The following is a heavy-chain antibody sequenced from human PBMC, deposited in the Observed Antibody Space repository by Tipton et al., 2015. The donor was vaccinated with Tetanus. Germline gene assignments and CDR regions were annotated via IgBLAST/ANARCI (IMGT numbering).Heavy chain of an antibody. CDR2: IKEDGSEM. CDR1: GFTFRNYW. V-gene: IGHV3-7*01. Sequence: SLRLSCAASGFTFRNYWMHWVRQAPGKGLEWVANIKEDGSEMYYADSVKGRFTISRDNARNSLSVHMNSLTAEDTAVYYCARLRVYCSTACYSREDYWGQGTLVTVSS. CDR3: ARLRVYCSTACYSREDY. D-gene: IGHD2/OR15-2a*01. J-gene: IGHJ4*02.